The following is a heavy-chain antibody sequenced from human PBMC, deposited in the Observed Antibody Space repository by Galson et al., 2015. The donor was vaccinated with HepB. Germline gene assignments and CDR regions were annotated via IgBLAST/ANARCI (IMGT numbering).Heavy chain of an antibody. D-gene: IGHD3-22*01. Sequence: SVKVSCKASGGTFSSFGISWVRQVPGRGVEWMGEITPTSGTTKYSWKFQGRVKITADEFTTTVYMEMTSLRSEDTAVYYCARDHYHYDTSAQKGADDGFDIWGQGTVVTVSS. CDR1: GGTFSSFG. CDR3: ARDHYHYDTSAQKGADDGFDI. CDR2: ITPTSGTT. V-gene: IGHV1-69*13. J-gene: IGHJ3*02.